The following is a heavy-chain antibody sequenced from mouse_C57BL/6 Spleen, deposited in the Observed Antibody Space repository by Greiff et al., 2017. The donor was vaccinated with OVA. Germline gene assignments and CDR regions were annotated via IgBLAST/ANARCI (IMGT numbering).Heavy chain of an antibody. V-gene: IGHV5-4*03. J-gene: IGHJ1*03. CDR2: ISDGGSYT. D-gene: IGHD2-4*01. CDR1: GFTFSSYA. CDR3: ARGEGVYYDYVYWYFDV. Sequence: EVNVVESGGGLVKPGGSLKLSCAASGFTFSSYAMSWVRQTPEKRLEWVATISDGGSYTYYPDNVKGRFTISRDNAKNNLYLQMSQLKSEDTAMYYCARGEGVYYDYVYWYFDVWGTGTTVTVSS.